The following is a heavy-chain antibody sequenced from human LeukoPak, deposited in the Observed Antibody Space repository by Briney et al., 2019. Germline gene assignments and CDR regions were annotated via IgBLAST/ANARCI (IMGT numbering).Heavy chain of an antibody. D-gene: IGHD1-26*01. CDR3: AKDGDTVSGTYYFDMDV. CDR2: IRYDAINK. V-gene: IGHV3-30*02. CDR1: GFTFSSYG. J-gene: IGHJ6*03. Sequence: GGSLRLSCAASGFTFSSYGMHWVRQAPGKGLEWVAFIRYDAINKYYADSVKGRFTISRDNSRNTLYLQMNSLRAEDTALYYCAKDGDTVSGTYYFDMDVWGKGTTVTISS.